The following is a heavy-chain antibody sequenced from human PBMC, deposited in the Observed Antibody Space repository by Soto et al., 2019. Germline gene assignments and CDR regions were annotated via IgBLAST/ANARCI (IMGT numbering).Heavy chain of an antibody. Sequence: PGGSLRLSCTASGFTLGDYAMSWFRQAPGKGLEWVGFIGSKAYGGTTEYAASVKGRFTISRDDSKSIAYLQMNSLKTEDTAVYYCTRVPIFGVVSYRPRFFGRIRFDPWGQGTLVTVSS. CDR1: GFTLGDYA. J-gene: IGHJ5*02. V-gene: IGHV3-49*03. CDR3: TRVPIFGVVSYRPRFFGRIRFDP. CDR2: IGSKAYGGTT. D-gene: IGHD3-3*01.